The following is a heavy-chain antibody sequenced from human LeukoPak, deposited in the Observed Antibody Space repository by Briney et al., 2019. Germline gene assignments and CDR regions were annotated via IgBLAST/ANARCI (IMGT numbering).Heavy chain of an antibody. CDR2: INPNTGDT. CDR3: ARGKTGAQAFDI. Sequence: ASVKVSCKASGYMFTTYYIHWVRQAPGQGPEWMGWINPNTGDTNYAPKFRGRVSMTRDESVSTAYMELSSLRSEDTAVYYCARGKTGAQAFDIWGQGTMVTVSS. CDR1: GYMFTTYY. D-gene: IGHD4/OR15-4a*01. V-gene: IGHV1-2*02. J-gene: IGHJ3*02.